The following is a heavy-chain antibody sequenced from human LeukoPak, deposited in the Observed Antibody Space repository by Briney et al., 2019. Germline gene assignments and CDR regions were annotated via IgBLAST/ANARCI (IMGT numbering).Heavy chain of an antibody. J-gene: IGHJ2*01. Sequence: GASVKVSCKASGYTFTSCAMHWVRQAPGQRLEWMGRSTAGNGNTKYSQKFQGRVTITRDTSASTAYMELSSLRSEDTAVYYCARIYYDSSGYIGSWYFDLWGRGTLVTVSS. CDR1: GYTFTSCA. CDR2: STAGNGNT. CDR3: ARIYYDSSGYIGSWYFDL. D-gene: IGHD3-22*01. V-gene: IGHV1-3*01.